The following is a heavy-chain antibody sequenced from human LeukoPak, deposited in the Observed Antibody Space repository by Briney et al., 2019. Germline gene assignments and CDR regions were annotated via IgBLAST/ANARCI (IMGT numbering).Heavy chain of an antibody. V-gene: IGHV4-59*08. D-gene: IGHD4-23*01. CDR1: GVSISSFY. J-gene: IGHJ4*02. Sequence: SETLSLTCTVSGVSISSFYWSWIRQPPGKGLEWVGYIYYSGRSSYNPSLKSRVTISLDTSKNQFSLKLSSVTAADTAVYYCASAYGGHDYWGQGTLVTVSS. CDR3: ASAYGGHDY. CDR2: IYYSGRS.